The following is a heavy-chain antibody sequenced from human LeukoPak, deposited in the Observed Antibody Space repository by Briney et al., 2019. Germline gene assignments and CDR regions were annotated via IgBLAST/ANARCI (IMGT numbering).Heavy chain of an antibody. J-gene: IGHJ4*02. Sequence: SETLSLTCTVSGGSISSYYWNWIRQPPGKGLEWIGSIYYSGSTYYNPSLKSRVTISVDTSKNQFSLKLSSVTAADTAVYYCARGEWELLDYWGQGTLVTVSS. CDR2: IYYSGST. CDR1: GGSISSYY. CDR3: ARGEWELLDY. D-gene: IGHD1-26*01. V-gene: IGHV4-59*12.